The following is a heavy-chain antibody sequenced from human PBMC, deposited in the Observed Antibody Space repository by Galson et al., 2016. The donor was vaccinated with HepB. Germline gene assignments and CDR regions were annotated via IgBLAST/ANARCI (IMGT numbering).Heavy chain of an antibody. CDR1: RNIRSEMI. Sequence: SVKVSCKVTRNIRSEMIIHWVRQAPERGLEWLGGFNPEDAGSIYAQRFQGRFTMTEDTSTNTAYMELSRLGREDTAVYYCATDTGRLYFGDHRGGGAYWGQGTLVAVSS. CDR2: FNPEDAGS. J-gene: IGHJ4*02. D-gene: IGHD2/OR15-2a*01. V-gene: IGHV1-24*01. CDR3: ATDTGRLYFGDHRGGGAY.